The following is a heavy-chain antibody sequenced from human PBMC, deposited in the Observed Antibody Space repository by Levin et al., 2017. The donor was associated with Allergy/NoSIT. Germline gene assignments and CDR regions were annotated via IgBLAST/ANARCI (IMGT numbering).Heavy chain of an antibody. CDR1: GFTFNNYG. Sequence: GGSLRLSCAASGFTFNNYGMHWVRQAPGKGLEWVAVISYDESNKYYADSVKGRFTISRDNSKNTLYLQMNSLRAEDTAVYYCAKGTRGSSSYYESFDYWGQGVLVTVSS. V-gene: IGHV3-30*18. CDR2: ISYDESNK. CDR3: AKGTRGSSSYYESFDY. J-gene: IGHJ4*02. D-gene: IGHD6-13*01.